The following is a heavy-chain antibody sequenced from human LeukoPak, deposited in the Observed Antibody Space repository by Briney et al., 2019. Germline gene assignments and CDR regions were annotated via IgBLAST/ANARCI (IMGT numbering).Heavy chain of an antibody. CDR2: IYHSGST. D-gene: IGHD6-19*01. Sequence: SETLSLTCAVSGGSISSSNWWSWVRQPPGKGLEWIGEIYHSGSTNYNPSLKSRVTISVDKSENQFSLKLSSVTAADTAVYYCASSSGYSSGWSDYWGQGTLVTVSS. J-gene: IGHJ4*02. CDR1: GGSISSSNW. V-gene: IGHV4-4*02. CDR3: ASSSGYSSGWSDY.